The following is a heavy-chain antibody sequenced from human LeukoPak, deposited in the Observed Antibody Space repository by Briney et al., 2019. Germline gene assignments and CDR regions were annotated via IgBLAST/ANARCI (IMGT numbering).Heavy chain of an antibody. D-gene: IGHD3-22*01. CDR1: GFTFNSYW. V-gene: IGHV3-7*04. CDR3: ARAVTYYYDSSGSRQPYYSDY. J-gene: IGHJ4*02. CDR2: IKQDGSEK. Sequence: GGSLRLSCAASGFTFNSYWMSWVRQAPGKGLEWVANIKQDGSEKYYVDSVKGRFTISRDNAKNSLYLQMNSLRAEDTAVYYCARAVTYYYDSSGSRQPYYSDYWGQGTLVTVSS.